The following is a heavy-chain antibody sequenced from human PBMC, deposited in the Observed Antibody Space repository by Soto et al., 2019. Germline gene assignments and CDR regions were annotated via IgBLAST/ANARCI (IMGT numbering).Heavy chain of an antibody. CDR2: IYYSGST. Sequence: SETLSLTCTVSGGSISSSSYYWDWIRQPPGKGLEWIGSIYYSGSTYYNPSLKSRVTISVDTSKNQFSLKLSSVTAADTAVYYCARRGAAAAYFDYWGQGTLVTVSS. V-gene: IGHV4-39*01. CDR3: ARRGAAAAYFDY. CDR1: GGSISSSSYY. J-gene: IGHJ4*02. D-gene: IGHD6-13*01.